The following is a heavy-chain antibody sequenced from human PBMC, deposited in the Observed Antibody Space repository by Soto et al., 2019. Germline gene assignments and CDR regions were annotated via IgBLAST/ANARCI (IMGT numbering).Heavy chain of an antibody. J-gene: IGHJ4*02. CDR3: ARLDGYNPYYFDY. CDR2: IYYSGST. CDR1: GGSISSYY. V-gene: IGHV4-59*01. Sequence: SETLSLTCTVSGGSISSYYWSWIRQPPGKGLEWIGYIYYSGSTNYNPSLKSRVTISVDTSKNQFSLKLSSVTAADTAVYYCARLDGYNPYYFDYWGQGTLVTVSS. D-gene: IGHD5-12*01.